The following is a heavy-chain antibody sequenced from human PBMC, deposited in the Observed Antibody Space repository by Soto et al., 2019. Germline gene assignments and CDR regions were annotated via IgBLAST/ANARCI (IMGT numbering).Heavy chain of an antibody. CDR2: NYPDGSI. CDR3: ASADFDY. Sequence: QVQLQESGPGLVKPSRTLSLTCAVSDGSISSSNWWNWVRQPPGKGLEWIGENYPDGSINYNPSLKSRLNISVDKSKNQISLNRTSVNDADTAVYYGASADFDYWGQGTLVTVSS. J-gene: IGHJ4*02. V-gene: IGHV4-4*02. CDR1: DGSISSSNW.